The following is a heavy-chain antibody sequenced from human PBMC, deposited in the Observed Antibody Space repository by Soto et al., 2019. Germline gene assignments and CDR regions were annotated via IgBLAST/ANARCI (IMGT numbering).Heavy chain of an antibody. CDR2: TYYRSRWYN. J-gene: IGHJ6*03. D-gene: IGHD1-1*01. CDR3: AGTTSHHWLYMDV. CDR1: GDSVSGNSAA. V-gene: IGHV6-1*01. Sequence: QVQLQESGPGLVKPSQTLSVTCAISGDSVSGNSAAWNWIRLSPSRGLEWLARTYYRSRWYNDYAVSVRSRITVNADTSKNQFSLQQTSVTPEDTAIYYCAGTTSHHWLYMDVWGRGTTVTVSS.